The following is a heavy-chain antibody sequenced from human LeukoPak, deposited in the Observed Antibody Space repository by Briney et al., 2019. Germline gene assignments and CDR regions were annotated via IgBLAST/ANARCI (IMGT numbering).Heavy chain of an antibody. CDR1: GGSISSYY. Sequence: SETLSLTCTVSGGSISSYYWSWIRQPPGKGLEWIGYIYYSGSTNYNPSLKSRVTISVDTSKNQFSLKLSSVTAADTAVYYCARDPRPYYYGSSPSWGQGTMVTVSS. CDR2: IYYSGST. V-gene: IGHV4-59*12. J-gene: IGHJ3*01. D-gene: IGHD3-22*01. CDR3: ARDPRPYYYGSSPS.